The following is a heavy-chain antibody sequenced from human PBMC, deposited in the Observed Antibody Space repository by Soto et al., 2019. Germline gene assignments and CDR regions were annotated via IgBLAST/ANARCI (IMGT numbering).Heavy chain of an antibody. Sequence: PGESLKISCKGSGYSFTSYWIGWVRQMPGKGLGWMGIICPGDSDTRYSPSFQGQVTISADKSISTAYLQWSSLKASDTAMYYCARRYCSSTSCTRGGWFDPWGQGTLVTVSS. V-gene: IGHV5-51*01. CDR2: ICPGDSDT. D-gene: IGHD2-2*01. J-gene: IGHJ5*02. CDR1: GYSFTSYW. CDR3: ARRYCSSTSCTRGGWFDP.